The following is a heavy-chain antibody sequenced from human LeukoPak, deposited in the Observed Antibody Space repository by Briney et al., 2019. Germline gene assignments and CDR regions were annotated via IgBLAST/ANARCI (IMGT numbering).Heavy chain of an antibody. CDR3: TTGDYEYAFDI. CDR2: IKTKTDGGTT. Sequence: PGGSLRLSCAASGISFSDAWMSWVRQAPGKGLECVGRIKTKTDGGTTDYAEAVKGRFTISRDDSKNQLYLQMNSPRTEDTAVYYCTTGDYEYAFDIWGQGTMVTVSS. D-gene: IGHD4-17*01. CDR1: GISFSDAW. J-gene: IGHJ3*02. V-gene: IGHV3-15*01.